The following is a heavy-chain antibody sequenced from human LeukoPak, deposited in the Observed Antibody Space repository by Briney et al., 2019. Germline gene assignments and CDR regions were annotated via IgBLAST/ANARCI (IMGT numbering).Heavy chain of an antibody. V-gene: IGHV3-21*01. CDR2: ISSSSSYI. CDR3: ARDLPFSGYAGGAFDY. Sequence: GGSLRLSCAASGFTFSSYSMNWVRQAPGKGLEWVSSISSSSSYIYYADSVKGRFTISRDNAKNLLYLQMNSLRAEDTAVYYCARDLPFSGYAGGAFDYWGQGTLVTVSS. CDR1: GFTFSSYS. D-gene: IGHD5-12*01. J-gene: IGHJ4*02.